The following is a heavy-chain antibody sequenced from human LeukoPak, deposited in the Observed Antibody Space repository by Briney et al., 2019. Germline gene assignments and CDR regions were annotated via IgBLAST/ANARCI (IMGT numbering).Heavy chain of an antibody. CDR3: ARDLGVKFDP. CDR1: GGSISTSSYY. Sequence: KPSETLSLTCTVSGGSISTSSYYWGWVRQPPGKGLEWIGNIFYSGSTYYSPSLKSRVTISLDTSRNQFSLKLSSVTAADTAVYYCARDLGVKFDPWGQGTLVTVSS. CDR2: IFYSGST. V-gene: IGHV4-39*07. J-gene: IGHJ5*02.